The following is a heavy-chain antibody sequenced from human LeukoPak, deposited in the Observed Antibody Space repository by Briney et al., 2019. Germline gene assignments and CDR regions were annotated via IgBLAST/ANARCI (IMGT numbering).Heavy chain of an antibody. CDR2: ISFDGSIE. D-gene: IGHD6-19*01. CDR3: AKDSDIAVAGSDDALDV. V-gene: IGHV3-30*18. Sequence: GGSLRLSCAASGFTFSSYGMHWVRQTPGKGLEWVALISFDGSIEYYVDSVKGRFTISRDNSKNTLFLQMNSLRPEDTAVYYCAKDSDIAVAGSDDALDVWGQGTMVTVSS. CDR1: GFTFSSYG. J-gene: IGHJ3*01.